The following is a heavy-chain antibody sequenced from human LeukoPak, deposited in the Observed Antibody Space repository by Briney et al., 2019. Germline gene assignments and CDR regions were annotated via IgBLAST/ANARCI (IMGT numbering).Heavy chain of an antibody. CDR1: GFTFDDYA. CDR2: ISWNSGSI. Sequence: GRSLRLSCAASGFTFDDYAMHWVRQAPGKGLEWVSGISWNSGSIGYADSVKGRFTISRDNAKNSLYLQMNSLRAEDTALYYCAKDGSSSWYRWFDPWGQGTLVTVSS. CDR3: AKDGSSSWYRWFDP. D-gene: IGHD6-13*01. J-gene: IGHJ5*02. V-gene: IGHV3-9*01.